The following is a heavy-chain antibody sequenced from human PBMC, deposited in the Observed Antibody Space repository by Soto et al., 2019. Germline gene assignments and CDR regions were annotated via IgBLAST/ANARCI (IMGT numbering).Heavy chain of an antibody. CDR3: ARVVVVAAKRFDY. J-gene: IGHJ4*02. CDR2: INHNGST. CDR1: GGSFSGYY. Sequence: QVQLQQWGAGLLKPSETLSLTCAVYGGSFSGYYWSWIRQPPGKGLEWIGEINHNGSTNYNPSLKSRVTISVDTSKNQFSLKLSSVTAADTAVYYCARVVVVAAKRFDYWGQGTLVTVSS. V-gene: IGHV4-34*01. D-gene: IGHD2-15*01.